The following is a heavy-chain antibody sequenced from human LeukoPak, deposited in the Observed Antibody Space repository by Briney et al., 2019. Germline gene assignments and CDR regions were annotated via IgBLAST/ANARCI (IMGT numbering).Heavy chain of an antibody. Sequence: GGSLRLSCAASGFTFSDYYMTWIRQAPGKGLERVSYISSSCSTTHYADSVKGRFSISRANAKNSLYVPMNNLRAEDTAVYYCARVTRSGGSIDYWGQGTLVTVS. CDR2: ISSSCSTT. CDR3: ARVTRSGGSIDY. V-gene: IGHV3-11*01. CDR1: GFTFSDYY. J-gene: IGHJ4*02. D-gene: IGHD6-19*01.